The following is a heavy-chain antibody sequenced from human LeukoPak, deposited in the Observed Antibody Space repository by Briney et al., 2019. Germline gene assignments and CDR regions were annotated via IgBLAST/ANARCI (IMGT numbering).Heavy chain of an antibody. CDR1: GFTFDDYA. D-gene: IGHD3-22*01. J-gene: IGHJ6*02. CDR2: ISWNSGSI. CDR3: AKALHYDSSGRYGMDV. V-gene: IGHV3-9*01. Sequence: PGRSLRLSCAASGFTFDDYAMHWVRQAPGKGLEWVSGISWNSGSIGYADSVKGRFTISRDNAKNSLYLQMNSLRAEDTVLYYCAKALHYDSSGRYGMDVWGQGTTVTVSS.